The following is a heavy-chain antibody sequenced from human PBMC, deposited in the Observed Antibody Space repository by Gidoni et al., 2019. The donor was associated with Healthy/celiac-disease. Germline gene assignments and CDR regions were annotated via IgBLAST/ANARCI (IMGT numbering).Heavy chain of an antibody. V-gene: IGHV1-2*02. CDR1: GHTVTGYY. CDR2: INPNSGGT. J-gene: IGHJ5*02. D-gene: IGHD6-13*01. Sequence: QVQLLQAGAAVKQPGDSVKVSCQGSGHTVTGYYMHWGRQAPGQGLEWMGWINPNSGGTNYAQKFQGRVTMTRDTSISTAYMELSRLRSDDTAVYYCARAEAAAGTRDWFDPWGQGTLVTVSS. CDR3: ARAEAAAGTRDWFDP.